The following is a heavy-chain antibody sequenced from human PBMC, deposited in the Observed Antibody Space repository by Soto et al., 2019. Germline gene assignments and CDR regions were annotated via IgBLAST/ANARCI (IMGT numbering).Heavy chain of an antibody. CDR2: INTDGSSI. V-gene: IGHV3-74*01. CDR3: VRAPFDY. Sequence: TGGSLRLSCAASGFTFSSYWMHWVRQAPGKGLVWVAHINTDGSSIAYADSVKGRFTISRDNAKNTLYLQMNSLSAEDTAVYSCVRAPFDYWGQGTLVTVSS. J-gene: IGHJ4*02. CDR1: GFTFSSYW.